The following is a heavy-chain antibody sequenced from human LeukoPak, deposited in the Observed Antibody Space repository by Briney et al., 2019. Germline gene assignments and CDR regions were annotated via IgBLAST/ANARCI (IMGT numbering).Heavy chain of an antibody. CDR2: ISDSGGIT. CDR3: AKALEQETVIALDS. V-gene: IGHV3-23*01. D-gene: IGHD6-13*01. J-gene: IGHJ4*02. Sequence: GGSLRLSCAASGFTFSSHAMSWVRQAAGKGLEWVSAISDSGGITNYADSLKGRFTISRDNSKNTLYLQMNSLRAEDTSKYFCAKALEQETVIALDSWGQGTLVTVSS. CDR1: GFTFSSHA.